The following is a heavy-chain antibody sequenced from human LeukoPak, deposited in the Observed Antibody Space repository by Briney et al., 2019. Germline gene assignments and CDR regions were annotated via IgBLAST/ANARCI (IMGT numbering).Heavy chain of an antibody. CDR2: IYYSGST. CDR3: ARASEWLSESHFDS. J-gene: IGHJ4*02. CDR1: AGSISSSTYY. Sequence: SETLCLSCTVSAGSISSSTYYWGWIRQPPGKGLEWIGNIYYSGSTYYNPSLKSRVAISVDTSKNQFSLKLSSVTAADTAVYFCARASEWLSESHFDSLGQGSLVIVSA. V-gene: IGHV4-39*01. D-gene: IGHD3-3*01.